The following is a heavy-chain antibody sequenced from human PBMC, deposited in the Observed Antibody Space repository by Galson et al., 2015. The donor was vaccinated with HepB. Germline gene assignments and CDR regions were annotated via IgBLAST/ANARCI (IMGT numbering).Heavy chain of an antibody. CDR1: GGSFSGYY. Sequence: ETLSLTCAVYGGSFSGYYWSWIRQPPGKGLEWLGEINHSGSTNYNPSLKSRVTISVDTSKNQFSLKLSSVTAADTAVYYCARYGGYSYRRGVSDYWGQGTLVTVSS. CDR2: INHSGST. V-gene: IGHV4-34*01. CDR3: ARYGGYSYRRGVSDY. D-gene: IGHD5-18*01. J-gene: IGHJ4*02.